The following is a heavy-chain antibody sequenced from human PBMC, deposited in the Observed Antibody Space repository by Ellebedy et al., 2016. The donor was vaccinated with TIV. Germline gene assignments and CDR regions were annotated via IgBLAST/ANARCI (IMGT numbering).Heavy chain of an antibody. J-gene: IGHJ4*02. Sequence: GESLKISCAASGFTFSDYYMSWIRQAPGKGLEWVSCISSSSSYIYYADSVRGRFTISRDNAKNSLYLQMNSLRAEDTAVYYCASWHDFWSGYPDYWGQGTLVTVSS. D-gene: IGHD3-3*01. V-gene: IGHV3-11*06. CDR1: GFTFSDYY. CDR3: ASWHDFWSGYPDY. CDR2: ISSSSSYI.